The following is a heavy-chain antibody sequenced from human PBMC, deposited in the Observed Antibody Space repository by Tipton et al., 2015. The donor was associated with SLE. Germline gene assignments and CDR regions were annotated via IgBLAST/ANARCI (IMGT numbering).Heavy chain of an antibody. CDR1: GGSFRSFSAYY. V-gene: IGHV4-34*01. D-gene: IGHD4-17*01. CDR3: ARGVSGTVGED. J-gene: IGHJ1*01. CDR2: INHSGST. Sequence: TLSLTCTVSGGSFRSFSAYYWNWIRQPPGKGLEWIGEINHSGSTNYNPSLKSRVTVSGDTSKSQISLKLSSVTAADMAVYYCARGVSGTVGEDWGQGTLVTVSS.